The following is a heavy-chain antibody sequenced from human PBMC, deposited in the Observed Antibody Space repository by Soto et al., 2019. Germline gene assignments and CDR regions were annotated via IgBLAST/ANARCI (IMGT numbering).Heavy chain of an antibody. V-gene: IGHV3-15*01. CDR2: IKSKTDGGTT. Sequence: EVQLVDSGGGLVQPGGSLRLSCAASGFTFSNAWMSWVRQAPGKGLEWVGRIKSKTDGGTTDYAAPVKGRFTISRDDSKNTLYLQMNSLKTEDTAVYYCTTHSSGGATLWFDPWGQGTLVTVSS. CDR3: TTHSSGGATLWFDP. CDR1: GFTFSNAW. J-gene: IGHJ5*02. D-gene: IGHD1-26*01.